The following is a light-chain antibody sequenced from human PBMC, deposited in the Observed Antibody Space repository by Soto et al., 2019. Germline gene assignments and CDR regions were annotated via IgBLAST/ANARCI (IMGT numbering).Light chain of an antibody. CDR3: QQYYSDPRA. J-gene: IGKJ1*01. Sequence: AIRMTQSPSSFSASTGDRVTITCRASQGISSYLAWYQQKPGKAPKLLIYAASTLQSGVPSRFSGSGAGTDCTPTSSCLRSEDCATYYCQQYYSDPRAFGQPTKVDIK. V-gene: IGKV1-8*01. CDR2: AAS. CDR1: QGISSY.